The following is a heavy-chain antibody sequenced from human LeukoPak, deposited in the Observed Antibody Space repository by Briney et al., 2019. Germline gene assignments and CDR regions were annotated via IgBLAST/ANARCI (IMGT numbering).Heavy chain of an antibody. CDR1: SGSISTSNYY. CDR2: IFYSGST. Sequence: SETLSLTCTVSSGSISTSNYYWGWVRQPPGKALEWIGNIFYSGSTYYSPSLKSRVTISLDTSRNQFSLKLNSVTAADTAVYYCARLAAVRGVIRVPHFDYWGQGTLVTVSS. D-gene: IGHD3-10*01. V-gene: IGHV4-39*07. J-gene: IGHJ4*02. CDR3: ARLAAVRGVIRVPHFDY.